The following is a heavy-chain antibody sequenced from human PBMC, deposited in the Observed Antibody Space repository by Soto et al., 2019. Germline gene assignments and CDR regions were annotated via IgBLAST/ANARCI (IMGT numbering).Heavy chain of an antibody. D-gene: IGHD3-16*02. CDR3: ARQSAYIWGSYRPMGAFDI. CDR1: GYTFTSYV. V-gene: IGHV1-18*01. CDR2: ISAYNGNT. J-gene: IGHJ3*02. Sequence: AASVKVSCKASGYTFTSYVISWVRQAPGQGLEWMGWISAYNGNTNYAQKLQGRVTMTTDTSTSTAYMELRSLRSDDTAVYYCARQSAYIWGSYRPMGAFDIWGQGTMVTVSS.